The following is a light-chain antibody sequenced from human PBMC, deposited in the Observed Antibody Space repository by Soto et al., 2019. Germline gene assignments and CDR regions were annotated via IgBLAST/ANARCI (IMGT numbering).Light chain of an antibody. J-gene: IGKJ4*01. V-gene: IGKV3-20*01. CDR3: QQYASSPLLT. Sequence: EIVLTQSPGTLSLSPGETATLSCRASQTIGRTYLAWYQQKPGQAPRLLIFGTSSRATGIPDRFSGSGSGTDFTLSINRLEPEDFAVYYCQQYASSPLLTSGGGTKVDIK. CDR1: QTIGRTY. CDR2: GTS.